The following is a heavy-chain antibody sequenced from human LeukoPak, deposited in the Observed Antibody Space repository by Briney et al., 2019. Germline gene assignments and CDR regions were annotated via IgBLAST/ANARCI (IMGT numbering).Heavy chain of an antibody. J-gene: IGHJ4*02. D-gene: IGHD6-13*01. Sequence: SETLSLTCTVSGGSISSSSYYWGWIRQPPGKGLEWIGSIYYSGSTYYNPSLKSRVTISVDTSKNQFSLKLSSVTAADTAVYYCARVGSSWYGLNYYFDYWGQGTLVTVSS. CDR2: IYYSGST. CDR1: GGSISSSSYY. CDR3: ARVGSSWYGLNYYFDY. V-gene: IGHV4-39*01.